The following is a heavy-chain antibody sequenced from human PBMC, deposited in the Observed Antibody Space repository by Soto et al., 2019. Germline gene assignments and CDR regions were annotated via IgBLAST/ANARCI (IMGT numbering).Heavy chain of an antibody. J-gene: IGHJ1*01. V-gene: IGHV3-23*01. CDR3: AEDEGRSNSGHFMGPFQH. CDR2: ISSSGSST. Sequence: EVQLLESGGGLLQPGGSLRLSCAASGFTFSSYAMSWVRQAPGKGLEWVSSISSSGSSTYYADSVKGRFTISRDNSKNTLYLQMNGLRAEDTAVYFCAEDEGRSNSGHFMGPFQHWGQGTLGTVSS. CDR1: GFTFSSYA. D-gene: IGHD3-3*02.